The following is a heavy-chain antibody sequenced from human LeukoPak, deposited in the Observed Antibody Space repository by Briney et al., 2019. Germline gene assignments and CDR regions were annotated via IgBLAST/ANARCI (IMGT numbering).Heavy chain of an antibody. J-gene: IGHJ5*02. CDR1: GFTFSSYA. D-gene: IGHD2-2*01. V-gene: IGHV3-23*01. Sequence: GRSLRLSCAASGFTFSSYAMHWVRQAPGKGLEWVSAISGSGGSTYYADSVKGRFTISRDNSKNTLYLQMNSLRAEDTAVYYCAKDPVYCSSTSCPWGQGTLVTVSS. CDR2: ISGSGGST. CDR3: AKDPVYCSSTSCP.